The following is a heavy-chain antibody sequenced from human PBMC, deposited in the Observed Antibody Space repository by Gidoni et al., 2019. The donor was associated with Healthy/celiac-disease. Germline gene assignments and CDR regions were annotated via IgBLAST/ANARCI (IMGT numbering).Heavy chain of an antibody. Sequence: EVQLVESGGGLVQPGGSLRLSCAASGFTFSSYWMSWVRQAPGKGLEWVANIKQDGSEKYYVDSGKGRFTISRDNAKNSLYLQMNSLRAEDTAVYYCARAHGWVLYYFDYWGQGTLVTVSS. CDR3: ARAHGWVLYYFDY. CDR2: IKQDGSEK. CDR1: GFTFSSYW. J-gene: IGHJ4*02. V-gene: IGHV3-7*03. D-gene: IGHD3-16*01.